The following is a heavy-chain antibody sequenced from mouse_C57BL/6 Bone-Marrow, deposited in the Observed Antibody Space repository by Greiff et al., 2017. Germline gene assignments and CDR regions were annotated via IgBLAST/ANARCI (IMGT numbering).Heavy chain of an antibody. CDR1: GYTFTSYG. J-gene: IGHJ4*01. D-gene: IGHD1-1*01. CDR2: IYIGNGYT. CDR3: ADGLYYYGCSWAMDY. Sequence: VQLQESGAELVRPGSSVKMSCKTSGYTFTSYGITWVKQRPGQGLEWIGYIYIGNGYTEYNEKFKGKATLTSDTSSSTAYMQLSSLTSEDSAIDFCADGLYYYGCSWAMDYWGQGTSVTVSS. V-gene: IGHV1-58*01.